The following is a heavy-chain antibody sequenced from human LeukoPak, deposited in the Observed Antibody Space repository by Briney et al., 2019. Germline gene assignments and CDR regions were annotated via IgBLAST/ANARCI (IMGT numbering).Heavy chain of an antibody. D-gene: IGHD3-9*01. V-gene: IGHV3-74*01. CDR3: ARVLRHFDWSPFDY. Sequence: GGSLRLSCAASGFTFTSYYMHWVRQAPGKGLVWVSRISGDGSNTIYADSVKGRFTISRDNAKNTVYLQMNSLRAEDTAFYYCARVLRHFDWSPFDYWGQGILVTVSS. CDR1: GFTFTSYY. J-gene: IGHJ4*02. CDR2: ISGDGSNT.